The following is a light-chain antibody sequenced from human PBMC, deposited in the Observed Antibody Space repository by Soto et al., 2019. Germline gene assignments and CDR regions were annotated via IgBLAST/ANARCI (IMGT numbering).Light chain of an antibody. V-gene: IGKV3-15*01. CDR3: QQYNTWPFS. Sequence: VMTQSPASLSVSPGERVILSCRAGQGVSTSFAWYQQKSGQSPSLLIYDVSTRATGVPARFSGTGSETEFTLSISGLQSEDSAVYFCQQYNTWPFSFGQGTRLEIK. CDR2: DVS. CDR1: QGVSTS. J-gene: IGKJ5*01.